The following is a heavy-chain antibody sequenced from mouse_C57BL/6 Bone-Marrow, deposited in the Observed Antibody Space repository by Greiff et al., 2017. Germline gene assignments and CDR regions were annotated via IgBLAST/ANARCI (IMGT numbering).Heavy chain of an antibody. CDR3: ARKGTLYYDYDGSYAMDY. V-gene: IGHV2-2*01. CDR1: GFSLTSYG. J-gene: IGHJ4*01. CDR2: IWSGGST. D-gene: IGHD2-4*01. Sequence: VMLVESGPGLVQPSQSLSITCTVSGFSLTSYGVHWVRQSPGKGLEWLGVIWSGGSTDYNAAFISRLSISKDNSKSQVFFKMNSLQADDTAIYYCARKGTLYYDYDGSYAMDYWGQGTSVTVSS.